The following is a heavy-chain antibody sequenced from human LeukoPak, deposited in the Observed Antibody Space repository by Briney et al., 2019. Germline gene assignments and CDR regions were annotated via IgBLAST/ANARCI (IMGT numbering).Heavy chain of an antibody. CDR2: INPNSGGT. D-gene: IGHD3-16*01. J-gene: IGHJ4*02. V-gene: IGHV1-2*04. CDR1: GYTFTSYG. CDR3: ARDSGLGVDY. Sequence: ASVKVSCKASGYTFTSYGISWVRQAPGQGLEWMGWINPNSGGTNYAQKFQGWVTMTRDTSISTAYMELSRLRSDDTAVYYCARDSGLGVDYWGQGTLVTVSS.